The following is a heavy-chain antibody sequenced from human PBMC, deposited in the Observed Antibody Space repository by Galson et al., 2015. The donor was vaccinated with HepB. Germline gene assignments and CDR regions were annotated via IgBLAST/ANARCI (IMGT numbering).Heavy chain of an antibody. D-gene: IGHD2-2*02. V-gene: IGHV4-4*02. Sequence: ETLSLTCAVSGGSISSSNWWSWVRQPPGKGLEWIGEIYHSGGTNYNPSLKSRVTISIDKSKSHFSLKLSSVTAADTAVYYCARLGYCTSSSCYKGEDAFDIWGQGTMVTVSS. CDR1: GGSISSSNW. CDR3: ARLGYCTSSSCYKGEDAFDI. CDR2: IYHSGGT. J-gene: IGHJ3*02.